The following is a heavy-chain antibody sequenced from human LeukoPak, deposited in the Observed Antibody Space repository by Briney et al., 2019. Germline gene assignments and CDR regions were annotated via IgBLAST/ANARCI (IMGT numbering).Heavy chain of an antibody. J-gene: IGHJ3*02. CDR3: ARDGDSSGWPGAFDI. V-gene: IGHV3-23*01. Sequence: GGSLRLSCAASGFTFSSYAMSWVRQAPGKGLEWVSALSDSGGSTYYADSVKGRFTISRDNSKNTLYLQMNSLRAEDTAVYYCARDGDSSGWPGAFDIWGQGTMVTVSS. CDR1: GFTFSSYA. CDR2: LSDSGGST. D-gene: IGHD6-19*01.